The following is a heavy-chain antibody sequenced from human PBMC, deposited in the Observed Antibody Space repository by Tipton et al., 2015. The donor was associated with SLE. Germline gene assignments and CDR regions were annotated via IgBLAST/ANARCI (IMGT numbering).Heavy chain of an antibody. CDR1: GGSFSGYY. Sequence: TLSLTCAVYGGSFSGYYWSWIRQPPGKGLEWSGEINHSGSTNYNPSLKSRVTIAVDTSKNQFSLKLSSVTAADTAVYYCARRRWLVRGFDYWGQGTLVTVSS. J-gene: IGHJ4*02. D-gene: IGHD6-19*01. CDR3: ARRRWLVRGFDY. V-gene: IGHV4-34*01. CDR2: INHSGST.